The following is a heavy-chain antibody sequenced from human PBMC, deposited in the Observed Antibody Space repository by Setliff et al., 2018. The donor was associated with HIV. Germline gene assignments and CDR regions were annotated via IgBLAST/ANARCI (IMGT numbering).Heavy chain of an antibody. D-gene: IGHD4-17*01. CDR3: ARHVPSVPVTTKTPLAY. CDR1: GGSFSGYY. Sequence: PSETLSLTCAVYGGSFSGYYWSWIRQPPGMGLEWIGQIGPSGDTIYNPSLKSRVTISVDTSKNQFSLKLSSVTAADTAVYYCARHVPSVPVTTKTPLAYWGQGVLVTVSS. CDR2: IGPSGDT. J-gene: IGHJ4*02. V-gene: IGHV4-34*01.